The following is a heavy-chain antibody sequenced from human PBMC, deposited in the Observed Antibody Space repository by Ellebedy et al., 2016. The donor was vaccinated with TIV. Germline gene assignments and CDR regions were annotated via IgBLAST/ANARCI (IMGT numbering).Heavy chain of an antibody. V-gene: IGHV4-30-2*01. J-gene: IGHJ4*02. Sequence: SETLSLTXAVSGGSISSGGYSWSWIRQPPGKGLEWIGYIYHSGSTYYNPSLKSRVTISVDTSKNQFSLKLSSVTAADTAVYYCARAAVTTLGCFDYWGQGTLVTVSS. D-gene: IGHD4-17*01. CDR2: IYHSGST. CDR1: GGSISSGGYS. CDR3: ARAAVTTLGCFDY.